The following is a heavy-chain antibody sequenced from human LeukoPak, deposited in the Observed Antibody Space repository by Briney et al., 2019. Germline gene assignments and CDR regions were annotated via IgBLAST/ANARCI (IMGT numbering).Heavy chain of an antibody. CDR2: IYPGDSDI. CDR3: ARLQPPLLGYYFDNRGYLGAFDI. J-gene: IGHJ3*02. Sequence: RGESLKISCKGSGYSFTTYWIAWVRQMPGKGLEWMGIIYPGDSDIRYSPSFQGQVTISADKSISTAYLQWSGLKASDTAMLYCARLQPPLLGYYFDNRGYLGAFDIWGQGTMVTVSS. D-gene: IGHD3-22*01. V-gene: IGHV5-51*01. CDR1: GYSFTTYW.